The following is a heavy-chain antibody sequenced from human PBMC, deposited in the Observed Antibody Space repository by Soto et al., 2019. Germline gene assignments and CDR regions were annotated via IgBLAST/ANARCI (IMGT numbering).Heavy chain of an antibody. CDR3: ARQGRGRFSWYFDL. V-gene: IGHV3-7*01. CDR1: EFIFSTYW. CDR2: IKQEGSET. J-gene: IGHJ2*01. D-gene: IGHD3-3*01. Sequence: EVQLVESGGGLVQPGGSLRLSCAASEFIFSTYWMSWVRQAPGKGPEWVATIKQEGSETYYVDAVEGRFTISRDNAKNSLHLQMNSLRVEDTAVYYCARQGRGRFSWYFDLWGRGTLVTVSS.